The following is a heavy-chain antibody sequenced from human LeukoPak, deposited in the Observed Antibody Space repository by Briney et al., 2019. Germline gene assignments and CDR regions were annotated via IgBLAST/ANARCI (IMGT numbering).Heavy chain of an antibody. CDR1: GFTFSTYA. D-gene: IGHD3-22*01. Sequence: GGSLRLSCAASGFTFSTYAMRWVRQAPGKGLEWVSTISGGGGSTYYADSVKGRFTISRDNSKNTMYLQMNSLTAEDTAVYYCAKDRVRYFDYWGQGTLVTVSS. V-gene: IGHV3-23*01. CDR3: AKDRVRYFDY. CDR2: ISGGGGST. J-gene: IGHJ4*02.